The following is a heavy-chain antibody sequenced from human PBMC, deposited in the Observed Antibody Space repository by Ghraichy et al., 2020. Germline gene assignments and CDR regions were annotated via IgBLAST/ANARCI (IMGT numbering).Heavy chain of an antibody. CDR2: IWYDGSNK. D-gene: IGHD3-3*01. J-gene: IGHJ6*02. CDR3: ARDRVEFRCGYYFDSQDSYSYYGMDV. V-gene: IGHV3-33*01. Sequence: GGSLRLSCAASGFTFSSYGMHWVRQAPGKGLEWVAVIWYDGSNKYYADSVKGRFTISRDNSKNTLYLQMNSLRAEDTAVYYCARDRVEFRCGYYFDSQDSYSYYGMDVWGQGTPVTVSS. CDR1: GFTFSSYG.